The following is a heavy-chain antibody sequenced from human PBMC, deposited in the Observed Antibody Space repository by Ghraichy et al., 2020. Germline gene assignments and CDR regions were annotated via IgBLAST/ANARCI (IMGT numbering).Heavy chain of an antibody. CDR3: AREIAPSGIRKRAFDL. D-gene: IGHD5-12*01. Sequence: SLNISCAASGFTFRDYYMTWIRQAPGKGLEWVSYIISGGSYTNYADSVKGRFTISRDDAKNSLFLQMNSLRDEDTAVYFCAREIAPSGIRKRAFDLWGQGTLLTVSS. CDR2: IISGGSYT. CDR1: GFTFRDYY. J-gene: IGHJ4*02. V-gene: IGHV3-11*06.